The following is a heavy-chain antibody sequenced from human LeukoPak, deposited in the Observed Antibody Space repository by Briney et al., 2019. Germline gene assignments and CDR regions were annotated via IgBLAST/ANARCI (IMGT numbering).Heavy chain of an antibody. Sequence: GGSLILSCAASGFTFSSYTMNWVRQAPGKGPEWVSYISTSGGTIYYGDSVKGRFTISRDNAKNPLYLQMNSLRAEDTAVYYCARLISSTSRVVDYWGQGTLVTVSS. D-gene: IGHD2-2*01. CDR2: ISTSGGTI. V-gene: IGHV3-48*04. J-gene: IGHJ4*02. CDR3: ARLISSTSRVVDY. CDR1: GFTFSSYT.